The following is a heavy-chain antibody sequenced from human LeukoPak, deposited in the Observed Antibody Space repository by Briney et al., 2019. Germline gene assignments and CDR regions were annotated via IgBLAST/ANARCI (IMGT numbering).Heavy chain of an antibody. CDR2: INPSGGST. CDR3: ARSVPTVYYYGSGSEIPWDY. V-gene: IGHV1-46*01. D-gene: IGHD3-10*01. Sequence: ASVKVSCKASGYTFTGYYMHWVRQAPGQGLEWMGIINPSGGSTSYAQKFQGRITMTRDTSTSTVYMELSSLRSEDTAVYYCARSVPTVYYYGSGSEIPWDYWGQGTLVTVSS. CDR1: GYTFTGYY. J-gene: IGHJ4*02.